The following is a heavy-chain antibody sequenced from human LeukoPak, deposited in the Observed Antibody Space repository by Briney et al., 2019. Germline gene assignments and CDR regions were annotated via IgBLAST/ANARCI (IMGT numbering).Heavy chain of an antibody. CDR1: GGTFSSYA. CDR3: ARDLDSWELLFDY. J-gene: IGHJ4*02. CDR2: IIPIFGTV. D-gene: IGHD1-26*01. Sequence: SVKVSCKASGGTFSSYAISWVRQAPGQGLEWMGGIIPIFGTVNYAQKFQGRVTITADESTSTAYMELSSLRSEDTAVYYCARDLDSWELLFDYWGQGTLVTVSS. V-gene: IGHV1-69*13.